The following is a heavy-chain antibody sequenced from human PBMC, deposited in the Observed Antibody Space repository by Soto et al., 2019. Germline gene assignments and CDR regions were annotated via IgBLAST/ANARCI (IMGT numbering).Heavy chain of an antibody. J-gene: IGHJ5*02. CDR1: GGSISSSSYY. CDR3: ARQEITMVGAFNWFDP. V-gene: IGHV4-39*01. CDR2: IYYSGST. D-gene: IGHD3-10*01. Sequence: QLQLQESGPGLVKPSETLSLTCTVSGGSISSSSYYWGWIRQPPGKGLEWIGSIYYSGSTYYNPSLKSRVTISLDTSKNQFSLKLTSVTAADTAVYYCARQEITMVGAFNWFDPWGQGTLVTVSS.